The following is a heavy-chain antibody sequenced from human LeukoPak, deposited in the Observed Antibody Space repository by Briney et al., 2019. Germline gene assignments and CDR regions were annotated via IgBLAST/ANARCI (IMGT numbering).Heavy chain of an antibody. D-gene: IGHD6-19*01. Sequence: PGGSLRLSCAASGFTFGNFWMSWVRQAPGKGLEWVASIKQDGSEKYYVDSVKGRLTISRDNAKNSLYLRMSSLRAEDTAVYYCARDRNNGWRFHYFYNYMDVWGKGTTVTISS. CDR2: IKQDGSEK. V-gene: IGHV3-7*01. CDR1: GFTFGNFW. CDR3: ARDRNNGWRFHYFYNYMDV. J-gene: IGHJ6*03.